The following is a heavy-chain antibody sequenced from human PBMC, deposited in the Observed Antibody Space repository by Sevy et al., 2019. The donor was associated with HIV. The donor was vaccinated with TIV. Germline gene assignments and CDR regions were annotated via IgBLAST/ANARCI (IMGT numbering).Heavy chain of an antibody. V-gene: IGHV3-53*01. Sequence: GGCLRLSCAASEFTFGSHAMSWVRQAPGKGLEWVSNIYSDGRTYYADSVRGRFTISRDTSKNTVYLEMKSLRAEDTVVYYCTREDIVLGEDNYYGMDVWGHGTTVTVSS. CDR3: TREDIVLGEDNYYGMDV. J-gene: IGHJ6*02. CDR1: EFTFGSHA. CDR2: IYSDGRT. D-gene: IGHD2-15*01.